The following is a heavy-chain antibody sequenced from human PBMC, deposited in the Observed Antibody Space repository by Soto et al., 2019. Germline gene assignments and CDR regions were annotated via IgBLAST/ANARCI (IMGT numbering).Heavy chain of an antibody. V-gene: IGHV3-30-3*01. CDR1: GFTFSSYV. CDR2: ISNDGNRK. CDR3: ATEDLSSCRAGAFRH. D-gene: IGHD2-15*01. J-gene: IGHJ1*01. Sequence: QVQLVESGGGVVQPGRSLRLSCAASGFTFSSYVMHWVRQAPGKGLEWVTVISNDGNRKYYVDSVRGRFTISRDNSKDTLYLQMDSLTSEDTAHYYCATEDLSSCRAGAFRHWGQGALVTVTS.